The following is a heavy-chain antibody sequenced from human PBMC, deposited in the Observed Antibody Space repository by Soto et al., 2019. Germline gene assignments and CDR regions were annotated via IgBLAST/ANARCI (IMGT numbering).Heavy chain of an antibody. J-gene: IGHJ3*02. V-gene: IGHV1-69*12. CDR3: AREAYGRNSGLHAFDI. Sequence: QVQLVQSGPEVKKPGSSVKVSCKASGGSFSVSGIRWVRQAPRQGLEWMGGIVPMFGTPNYAQTFQGRLTITADESTTTAYMELSSLRSEDTAVYYCAREAYGRNSGLHAFDIWGQGTMVTVSS. CDR1: GGSFSVSG. CDR2: IVPMFGTP. D-gene: IGHD4-17*01.